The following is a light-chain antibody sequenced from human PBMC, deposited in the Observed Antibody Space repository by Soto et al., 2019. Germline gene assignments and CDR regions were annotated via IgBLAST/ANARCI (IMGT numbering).Light chain of an antibody. CDR2: GAS. CDR1: QSFRGL. V-gene: IGKV3-20*01. J-gene: IGKJ4*02. Sequence: EVVLTQSPVTLSLSPGERATLSCRASQSFRGLLAWYQQKPGQAPRLLIYGASSRATGIPDRFSGSGSGTDFTLTIRRLEPEDFAVYYCQQYGSSPPRFGGGTKVDNK. CDR3: QQYGSSPPR.